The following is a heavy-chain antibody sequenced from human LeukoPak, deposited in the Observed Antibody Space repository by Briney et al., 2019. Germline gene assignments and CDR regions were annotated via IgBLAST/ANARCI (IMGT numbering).Heavy chain of an antibody. Sequence: ASVKVSCKASGYTFTSYYMHWVRQAPGQGLEWMGIINPSGGSTSYAQKFQGRVTMTRDTSTSTVYMELRSLRSDDTAVYYCARDPGYYDSSGYYFYSNYYYYYYMDVWGKGTTVTISS. J-gene: IGHJ6*03. CDR3: ARDPGYYDSSGYYFYSNYYYYYYMDV. CDR2: INPSGGST. CDR1: GYTFTSYY. V-gene: IGHV1-46*01. D-gene: IGHD3-22*01.